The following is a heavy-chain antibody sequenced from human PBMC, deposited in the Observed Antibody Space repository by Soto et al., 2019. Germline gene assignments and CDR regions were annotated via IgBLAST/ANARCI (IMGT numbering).Heavy chain of an antibody. V-gene: IGHV3-33*01. D-gene: IGHD6-13*01. CDR2: IWYDGSKI. J-gene: IGHJ6*01. CDR3: ARPLEQHQLGFGMDV. CDR1: GFTFSTYG. Sequence: LRLSCAASGFTFSTYGMHWVRQAPGKGLEWVAVIWYDGSKIYYADSVKGRFTISRDNSKSTLYLQMNSLRAEDTAVYYCARPLEQHQLGFGMDVWGQGSPVTVSS.